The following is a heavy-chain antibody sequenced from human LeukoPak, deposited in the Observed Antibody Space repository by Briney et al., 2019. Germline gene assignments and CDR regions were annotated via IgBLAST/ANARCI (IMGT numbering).Heavy chain of an antibody. J-gene: IGHJ4*02. CDR3: AREKDITMVRGVKEFDY. Sequence: GASVKVSCKASGYTFTGYYMHWVRQAPGQGLEWMGWINPNSGGTNYAQKFQGWVTMTRDTSISTAYMELSRLRSDDTAVYYCAREKDITMVRGVKEFDYWGQGTLVTVSS. CDR2: INPNSGGT. D-gene: IGHD3-10*01. CDR1: GYTFTGYY. V-gene: IGHV1-2*04.